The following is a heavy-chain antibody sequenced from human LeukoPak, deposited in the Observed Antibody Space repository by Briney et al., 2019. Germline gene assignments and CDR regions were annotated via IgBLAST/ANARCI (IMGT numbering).Heavy chain of an antibody. D-gene: IGHD4-17*01. Sequence: GGSLRLSCAASGFTFSSYAMSWVRQAPGKGLEWVSAIGGSGGSTYYADSVKGRFTISRDNSKNTLYLQMNSLRAEDTAVYYCATRKPGYGDSDYWGQGTLVTVSS. CDR2: IGGSGGST. J-gene: IGHJ4*02. CDR3: ATRKPGYGDSDY. V-gene: IGHV3-23*01. CDR1: GFTFSSYA.